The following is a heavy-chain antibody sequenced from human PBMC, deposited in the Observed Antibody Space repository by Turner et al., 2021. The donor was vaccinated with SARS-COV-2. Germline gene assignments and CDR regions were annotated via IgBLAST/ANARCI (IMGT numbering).Heavy chain of an antibody. V-gene: IGHV3-33*01. D-gene: IGHD2-8*01. CDR2: IWYDGSNK. CDR3: ARDPNAGYYYMDV. Sequence: QVQLVESGGGVVQPGRSLRLSCEASGFTFSSYGMHWVRQAPGKWLEWVAVIWYDGSNKYYADSVKGRFTISRDNSKNTLYLQMNSMRAEDTAVYYCARDPNAGYYYMDVWGKGTTVTVSS. CDR1: GFTFSSYG. J-gene: IGHJ6*03.